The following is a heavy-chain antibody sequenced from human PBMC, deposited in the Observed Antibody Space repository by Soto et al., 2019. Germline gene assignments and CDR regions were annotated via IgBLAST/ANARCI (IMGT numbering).Heavy chain of an antibody. V-gene: IGHV3-64*04. CDR1: GFTFSSYA. J-gene: IGHJ3*01. CDR3: AVMSSRSDVLDV. CDR2: ISSNGGST. D-gene: IGHD6-19*01. Sequence: GGSLRLSCSASGFTFSSYAMHWVRQAPGKGLEYVSAISSNGGSTYYADSVKGRFTISRDNSKNTLYLQMNSLRAEDTAMYYCAVMSSRSDVLDVWGQGTMVTVSS.